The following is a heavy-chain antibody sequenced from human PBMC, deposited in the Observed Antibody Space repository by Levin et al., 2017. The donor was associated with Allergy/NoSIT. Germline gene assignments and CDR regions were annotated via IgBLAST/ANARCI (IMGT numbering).Heavy chain of an antibody. CDR1: GGSFSGYY. CDR3: ARDGTMVRGADFQH. Sequence: SETLSLTCAVYGGSFSGYYWSWIRQPPGKGLEWIGEINHSGSTNYNPSLKSRVTISVDTSKNQFSLKLSSVTAADTAVYYCARDGTMVRGADFQHWGQGTLVTVSS. D-gene: IGHD3-10*01. CDR2: INHSGST. V-gene: IGHV4-34*01. J-gene: IGHJ1*01.